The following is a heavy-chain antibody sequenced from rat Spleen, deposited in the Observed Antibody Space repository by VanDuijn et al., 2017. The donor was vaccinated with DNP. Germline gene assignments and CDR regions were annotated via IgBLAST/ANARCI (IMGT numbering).Heavy chain of an antibody. CDR2: IIYDGSHT. CDR1: GFSFSDSA. J-gene: IGHJ2*01. D-gene: IGHD1-11*01. Sequence: EVQLVESGGGVVQPGKSLKLSCAASGFSFSDSAMAWVRQSPKMGLEWVATIIYDGSHTFYRDSVQGRFIISRDNAKTTLNLQMDSLRSEDTATDYCVTRGKYGWYEYWGEGVMGTVSS. V-gene: IGHV5S10*01. CDR3: VTRGKYGWYEY.